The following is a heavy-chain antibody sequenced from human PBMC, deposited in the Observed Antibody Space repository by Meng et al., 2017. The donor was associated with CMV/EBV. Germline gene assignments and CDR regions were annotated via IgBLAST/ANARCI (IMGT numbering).Heavy chain of an antibody. CDR1: GGTFSSYA. Sequence: SVKVSCKASGGTFSSYAISWMRQAPGQGLEWMGGIIPIFGTANYAQKFQGRVTITTDESTSTAYMELSSLRSEDTAVYYCARRALGYCSSTSCLYYYYGMDVWGQGTTVTVSS. CDR3: ARRALGYCSSTSCLYYYYGMDV. V-gene: IGHV1-69*05. D-gene: IGHD2-2*01. CDR2: IIPIFGTA. J-gene: IGHJ6*02.